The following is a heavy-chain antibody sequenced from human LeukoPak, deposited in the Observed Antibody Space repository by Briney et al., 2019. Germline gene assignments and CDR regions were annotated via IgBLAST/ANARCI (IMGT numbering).Heavy chain of an antibody. J-gene: IGHJ4*02. V-gene: IGHV3-30-3*01. CDR3: ARDPNYCSGGSCYEVGPDY. Sequence: PGRSLRLSCAASGFTFSSYAMHWVRQAPGKGLEWVAVISYDGSNKYYADSVKGRFTISRDNSKNTLYLQMNSLRAEDTAVYYCARDPNYCSGGSCYEVGPDYWGQGTLVTVSS. CDR2: ISYDGSNK. CDR1: GFTFSSYA. D-gene: IGHD2-15*01.